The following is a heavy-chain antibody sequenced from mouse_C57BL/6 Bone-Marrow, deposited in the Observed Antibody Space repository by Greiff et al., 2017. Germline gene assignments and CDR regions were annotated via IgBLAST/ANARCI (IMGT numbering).Heavy chain of an antibody. V-gene: IGHV1-78*01. CDR2: IYPRDGST. CDR3: AKYDYDGAWFAY. Sequence: VQLQQSDAELVKPGASVKISCKVSGYTFTDHTIHWMKQRPEQGLEWIGYIYPRDGSTKDNEKFKGKATLTADNSSSTAYMQLNSLTSEDAAVYFCAKYDYDGAWFAYWGQGTLVTVSA. D-gene: IGHD2-4*01. CDR1: GYTFTDHT. J-gene: IGHJ3*01.